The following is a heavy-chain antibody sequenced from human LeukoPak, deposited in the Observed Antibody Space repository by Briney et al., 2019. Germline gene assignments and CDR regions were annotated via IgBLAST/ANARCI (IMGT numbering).Heavy chain of an antibody. CDR1: GYTFTSYA. CDR2: INTNAGNP. D-gene: IGHD4-17*01. Sequence: ASVKVSCKASGYTFTSYAMNWVRQAPGQGLEWMGWINTNAGNPTYAQGFTGRFVFSLDTSVSTAYLQISSLKADDTAVYYCAMEMTTVTKTTETDAFDIWGQGTMVTVSS. CDR3: AMEMTTVTKTTETDAFDI. J-gene: IGHJ3*02. V-gene: IGHV7-4-1*02.